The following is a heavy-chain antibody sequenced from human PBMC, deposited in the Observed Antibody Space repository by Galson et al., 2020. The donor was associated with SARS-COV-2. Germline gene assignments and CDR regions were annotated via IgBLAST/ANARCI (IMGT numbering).Heavy chain of an antibody. CDR1: DGPTSSGAYS. CDR2: IYFSGST. V-gene: IGHV4-30-4*01. Sequence: ETSEPLSLPCTVSDGPTSSGAYSWCSIRQPPGKGLARLGYIYFSGSTYYTPSLTSRVTIAVDTSKNQFSQKLSSVTDADTAVYYCARAKRITIFGVVNWFDPWGQGTLVTVSS. CDR3: ARAKRITIFGVVNWFDP. J-gene: IGHJ5*02. D-gene: IGHD3-3*01.